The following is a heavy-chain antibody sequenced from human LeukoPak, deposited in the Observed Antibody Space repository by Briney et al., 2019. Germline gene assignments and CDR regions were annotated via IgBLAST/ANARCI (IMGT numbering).Heavy chain of an antibody. CDR3: ARSYYGGNSGDY. V-gene: IGHV1-18*01. J-gene: IGHJ4*02. CDR1: GYTFTSYG. CDR2: ISAYNGNT. Sequence: ASVKVSCKASGYTFTSYGISWVRQAPGQGPEWMGWISAYNGNTNYAQKLQGRVTMTTDTSTSTAYMELRSLRSDDTAVYYCARSYYGGNSGDYWGQGTLVTVSS. D-gene: IGHD4-23*01.